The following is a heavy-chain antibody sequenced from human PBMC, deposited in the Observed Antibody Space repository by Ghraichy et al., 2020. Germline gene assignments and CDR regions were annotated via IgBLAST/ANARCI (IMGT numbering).Heavy chain of an antibody. Sequence: SETLSLTCAVYGGSFSGYFWSWIRQPPGKGLEWIGDIDHTGSTNYNPSLRSRVSISLDRSKNQLSLKVTSVTAADTAVYFCARDNIALVTVSAASLFDSWVQGSLVTVSS. CDR3: ARDNIALVTVSAASLFDS. CDR1: GGSFSGYF. CDR2: IDHTGST. J-gene: IGHJ4*02. D-gene: IGHD2-2*01. V-gene: IGHV4-34*01.